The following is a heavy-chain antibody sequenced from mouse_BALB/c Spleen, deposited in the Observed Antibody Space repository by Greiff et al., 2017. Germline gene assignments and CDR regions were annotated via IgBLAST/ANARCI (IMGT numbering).Heavy chain of an antibody. V-gene: IGHV1-7*01. CDR1: GYTFTSYW. CDR3: ARDYYYYGSSYGAMDY. Sequence: VKLLESGAELAKPGALVKMSCKASGYTFTSYWMHWVKQRPGQGLEWIGYINPSTGYTEYNQKFKDKATLTADKSSSTAYMQLSSLTSEDSAVYYCARDYYYYGSSYGAMDYWGQGTSVTVSS. D-gene: IGHD1-1*01. J-gene: IGHJ4*01. CDR2: INPSTGYT.